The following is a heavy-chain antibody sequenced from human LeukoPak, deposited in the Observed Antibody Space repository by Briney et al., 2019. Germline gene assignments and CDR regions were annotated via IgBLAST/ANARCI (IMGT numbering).Heavy chain of an antibody. CDR2: INHSGST. D-gene: IGHD4-17*01. Sequence: PSETLSLTCAVYGGSFSGYYWSWIRQPPGKGLEWIGEINHSGSTNYNPSLKSRVTISVDTSKNQFSLKLSSVTAADTAVYYCARATKDYGDYAWVNWGQGTPVTVSS. J-gene: IGHJ4*02. V-gene: IGHV4-34*01. CDR3: ARATKDYGDYAWVN. CDR1: GGSFSGYY.